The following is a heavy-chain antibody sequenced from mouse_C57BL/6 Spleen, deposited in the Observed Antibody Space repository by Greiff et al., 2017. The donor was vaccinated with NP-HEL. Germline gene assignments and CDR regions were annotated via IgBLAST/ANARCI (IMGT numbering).Heavy chain of an antibody. Sequence: QVQLQQSGAELVRPGASVKLSCKASGYTFTDYYINWVKQRPGQGLEWIARIYPGSGNTYYNEKFKGKATLTAEKSSSTAYMQLSSLTSEDSAVYFCARGEEDYDRFAYWGQGTLVTVSA. CDR1: GYTFTDYY. V-gene: IGHV1-76*01. CDR2: IYPGSGNT. D-gene: IGHD2-4*01. J-gene: IGHJ3*01. CDR3: ARGEEDYDRFAY.